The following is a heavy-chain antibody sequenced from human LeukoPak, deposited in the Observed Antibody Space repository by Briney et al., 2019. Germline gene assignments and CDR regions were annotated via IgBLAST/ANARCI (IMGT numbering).Heavy chain of an antibody. CDR1: GGSFSGYY. V-gene: IGHV4-34*01. D-gene: IGHD5-18*01. J-gene: IGHJ4*02. Sequence: PSETLSLTCAVYGGSFSGYYWSWIRQPPGKGLEWIGEINHSGSTNYNPSLKSRVTISVDTSKNQFSLKLSSVTAADTAVYYCARGYSYGDYWGQRTLVTVSS. CDR3: ARGYSYGDY. CDR2: INHSGST.